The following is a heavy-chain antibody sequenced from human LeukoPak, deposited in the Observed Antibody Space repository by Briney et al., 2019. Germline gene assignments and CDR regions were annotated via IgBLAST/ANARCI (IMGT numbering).Heavy chain of an antibody. V-gene: IGHV1-69*06. J-gene: IGHJ4*02. Sequence: SVKVSCKASGYTFTSYGISWVRQAPGQGLEWMGGIIPIFGTANYAQKFQGRVTITADKSTSTAYMELRSLRSDDTAVYYCARPKDGSGSYYPLGYWGQGTLVTVSS. CDR3: ARPKDGSGSYYPLGY. CDR1: GYTFTSYG. D-gene: IGHD3-10*01. CDR2: IIPIFGTA.